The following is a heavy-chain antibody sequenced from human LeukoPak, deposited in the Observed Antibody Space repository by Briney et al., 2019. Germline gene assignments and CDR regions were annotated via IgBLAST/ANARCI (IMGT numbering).Heavy chain of an antibody. V-gene: IGHV4-34*01. CDR2: INHSGST. D-gene: IGHD3-10*01. CDR3: ARAPTYYCGSGSYSPSTGYFDY. CDR1: GGSFSGYY. J-gene: IGHJ4*02. Sequence: SETLSLTCAVYGGSFSGYYWSWIRQPPGKGLEWIGEINHSGSTNYNPSLKSRVTISVDTSKNQFSLKLSSVTAADTAAYYCARAPTYYCGSGSYSPSTGYFDYWGQGTLVTVSS.